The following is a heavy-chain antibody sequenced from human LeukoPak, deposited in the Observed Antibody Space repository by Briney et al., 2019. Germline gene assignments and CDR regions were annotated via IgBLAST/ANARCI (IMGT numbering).Heavy chain of an antibody. CDR2: INGGGNTT. Sequence: GGSLRLSCAASGFAFSSFAMGWVRQSPGKGLEWLSTINGGGNTTFYADSVKGHFTISRDNSKNTLYLHMDGLRPDDTAIYYCTKELHVAVAVADYYYFYMDVWGRGTAVSVSS. CDR1: GFAFSSFA. D-gene: IGHD6-19*01. J-gene: IGHJ6*03. V-gene: IGHV3-23*01. CDR3: TKELHVAVAVADYYYFYMDV.